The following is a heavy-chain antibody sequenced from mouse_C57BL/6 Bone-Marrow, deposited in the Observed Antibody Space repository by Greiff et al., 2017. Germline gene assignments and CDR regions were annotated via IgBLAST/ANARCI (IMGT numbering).Heavy chain of an antibody. Sequence: VQLQQPGAELVKPGASVKLSRKASGYTFTSYWMQWVKQRPGQGLEWIGEIDPSDSYTNYNQKFKGKATLTVDTSSSTAYMQLSSLTSEDSAVYYCASLYYGSSHWYFDVWGTGTTVTVSS. CDR1: GYTFTSYW. D-gene: IGHD1-1*01. CDR2: IDPSDSYT. CDR3: ASLYYGSSHWYFDV. J-gene: IGHJ1*03. V-gene: IGHV1-50*01.